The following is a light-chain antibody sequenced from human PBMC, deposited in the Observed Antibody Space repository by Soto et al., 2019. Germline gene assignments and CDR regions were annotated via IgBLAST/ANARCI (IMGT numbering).Light chain of an antibody. CDR3: QQYVSYYLT. J-gene: IGKJ1*01. V-gene: IGKV1-5*01. CDR2: DAS. CDR1: QSISSW. Sequence: DIQMTQSPSTLSASIGDRVTITCRASQSISSWLAWYQQKPGKAPKLLIYDASKLESGVPSRFSGSGAGTEFSRAISSLQPDDFATYFCQQYVSYYLTFGQGTKVEIK.